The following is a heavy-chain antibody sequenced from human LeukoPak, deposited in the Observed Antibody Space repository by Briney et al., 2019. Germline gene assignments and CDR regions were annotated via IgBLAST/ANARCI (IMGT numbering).Heavy chain of an antibody. CDR3: AREGYSSGWLSAFDI. V-gene: IGHV1-2*06. Sequence: GASVKVSCKASGGTFSSYAISWVRQAPGQGLEWMGRINPNSGGTNYAQKFQGRVTMTRDTSISTAYMELSRLRSDDTAVYYCAREGYSSGWLSAFDIWGQGTMVTVSS. CDR2: INPNSGGT. D-gene: IGHD6-19*01. CDR1: GGTFSSYA. J-gene: IGHJ3*02.